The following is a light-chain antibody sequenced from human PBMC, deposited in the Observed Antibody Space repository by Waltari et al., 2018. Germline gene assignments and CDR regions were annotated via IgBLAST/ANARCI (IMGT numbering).Light chain of an antibody. V-gene: IGLV2-23*02. CDR1: SSDVGTYNL. CDR2: EVT. Sequence: QSALTQPASVSGSPGQSITISCTGTSSDVGTYNLVSWYQQHPGKGPKLMIYEVTKRPSGVSNRFSGSKSGNTASLTSSGLQAEDEAEYYCCSYAGSKFYVFGTGTKVTVL. J-gene: IGLJ1*01. CDR3: CSYAGSKFYV.